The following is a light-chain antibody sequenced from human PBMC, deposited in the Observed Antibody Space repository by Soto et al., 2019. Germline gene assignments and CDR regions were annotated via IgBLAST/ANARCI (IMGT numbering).Light chain of an antibody. CDR1: QSVFYRSPKTNY. CDR2: WAS. J-gene: IGKJ4*01. V-gene: IGKV4-1*01. Sequence: DVVMTQSPDSLTVSLCEGSTISCKSSQSVFYRSPKTNYLGWYQQKPGQRPRLLIYWASTREIGVPDRFSGSGSRTDFTLTISSLQAEDAAIYYCQQYYETPFTFGGGTKVDI. CDR3: QQYYETPFT.